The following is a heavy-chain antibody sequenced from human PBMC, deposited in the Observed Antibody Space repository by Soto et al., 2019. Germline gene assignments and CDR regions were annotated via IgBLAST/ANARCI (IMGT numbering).Heavy chain of an antibody. J-gene: IGHJ6*02. D-gene: IGHD1-20*01. V-gene: IGHV1-18*01. CDR1: GYTFTSYG. Sequence: QVQLVQSGAEVKKPGASVKVSCKASGYTFTSYGISWVRQAPGQGLEWMGWISAYNGNTNYSQKLQGRVTMTTDTSTSTAYMELRSLRSDDTAVYYCARERAYNWNYDYYYGMDVWGQGTTVTVSS. CDR3: ARERAYNWNYDYYYGMDV. CDR2: ISAYNGNT.